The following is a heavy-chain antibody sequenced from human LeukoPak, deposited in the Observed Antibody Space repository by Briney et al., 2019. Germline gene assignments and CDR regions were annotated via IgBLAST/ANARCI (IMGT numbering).Heavy chain of an antibody. CDR2: ISNLGTTI. CDR1: GFSFSLYE. CDR3: ARARKATLGLGVYNRYFDL. Sequence: GGSLRLSCGAAGFSFSLYEMNWVRQAPGKGLEWLSYISNLGTTIYDADSVKGRFSISRDNANKSLYLQMNSLRVEDTALYYCARARKATLGLGVYNRYFDLWGRGTLVNVSS. J-gene: IGHJ2*01. V-gene: IGHV3-48*03. D-gene: IGHD5/OR15-5a*01.